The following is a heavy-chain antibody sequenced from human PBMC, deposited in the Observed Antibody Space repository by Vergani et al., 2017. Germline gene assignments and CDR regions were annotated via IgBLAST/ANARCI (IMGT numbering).Heavy chain of an antibody. Sequence: EVQLVQSGAEVKKPGESLKISCKGSGYSFTSYWIGWVRQMPGKGLEWMGIIYPGDSDTRYSLTFQGQVTISADKSISTAYLQWSSLKAADTAMYYCAKRGYDPRDAFDIWGQGTMVTVSS. V-gene: IGHV5-51*03. J-gene: IGHJ3*02. CDR1: GYSFTSYW. D-gene: IGHD3-10*01. CDR2: IYPGDSDT. CDR3: AKRGYDPRDAFDI.